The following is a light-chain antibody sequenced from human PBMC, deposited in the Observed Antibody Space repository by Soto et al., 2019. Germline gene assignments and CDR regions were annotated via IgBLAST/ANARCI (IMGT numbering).Light chain of an antibody. CDR2: DAS. J-gene: IGKJ1*01. CDR1: QSVRSN. CDR3: QQRSNWPWT. Sequence: EIVLTQSPATLSLSPGERATLSCRASQSVRSNLAWYQQKPGQAPRLLIYDASNRATGIPGRFSGSGSGTDFTITISNLKPEDFAVYYCQQRSNWPWTFGQGAKVEIK. V-gene: IGKV3-11*01.